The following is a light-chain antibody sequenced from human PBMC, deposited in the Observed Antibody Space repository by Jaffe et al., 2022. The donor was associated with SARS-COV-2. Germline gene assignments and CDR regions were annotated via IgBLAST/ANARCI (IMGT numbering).Light chain of an antibody. CDR2: WAS. Sequence: DIVMTQSPDSLGVSLGERATINCKSSQSVLYSSNNKNYLAWYQQKPGQPPKLLIYWASTRESGVPDRFSGSGSGTDFTLTINSLQAEDVAVYYCQQYYSTPQTFGPGTKVDIK. V-gene: IGKV4-1*01. J-gene: IGKJ3*01. CDR1: QSVLYSSNNKNY. CDR3: QQYYSTPQT.